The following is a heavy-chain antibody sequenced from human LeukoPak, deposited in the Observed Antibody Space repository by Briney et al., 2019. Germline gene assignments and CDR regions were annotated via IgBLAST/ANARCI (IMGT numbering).Heavy chain of an antibody. J-gene: IGHJ4*02. CDR3: AGGYSYGYRFDY. Sequence: GGSLRLSCAASGFTFSSYWMSWVRQAPGKGLEWVAVISYDGSNKYYADSVKGRFTISRDNSKNTLYLQMNSLRAEDTAVYYCAGGYSYGYRFDYWGQGTLVTVSS. V-gene: IGHV3-30*03. D-gene: IGHD5-18*01. CDR2: ISYDGSNK. CDR1: GFTFSSYW.